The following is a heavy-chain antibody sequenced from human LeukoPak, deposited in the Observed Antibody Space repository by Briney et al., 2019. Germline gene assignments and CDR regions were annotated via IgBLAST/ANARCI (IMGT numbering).Heavy chain of an antibody. V-gene: IGHV1-18*04. CDR1: GYTFTSYG. D-gene: IGHD3-9*01. Sequence: ASVKVSCKASGYTFTSYGISWVRQAPGQGLEWMGWISAYNGNTNYAQKLQGRVTMTTDTSTSTAYMELRSLRSDDTAVYYCAREGPLRYFDWLLKPPFYGMEVWGKGTTVTVSS. J-gene: IGHJ6*04. CDR3: AREGPLRYFDWLLKPPFYGMEV. CDR2: ISAYNGNT.